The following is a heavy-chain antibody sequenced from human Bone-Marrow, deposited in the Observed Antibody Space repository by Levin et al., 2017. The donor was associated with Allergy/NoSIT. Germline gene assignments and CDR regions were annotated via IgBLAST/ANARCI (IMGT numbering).Heavy chain of an antibody. Sequence: GESLKISCKTSGYTFSSYGITWVRQAPGQGLEWMGWISTYNANTNYAQKFRGRVTMTTDTSTNTVYMELRSLRSDDTAVYYCARDGYPCDYWGQGTLVTVSS. CDR1: GYTFSSYG. D-gene: IGHD5-12*01. CDR2: ISTYNANT. V-gene: IGHV1-18*01. J-gene: IGHJ4*02. CDR3: ARDGYPCDY.